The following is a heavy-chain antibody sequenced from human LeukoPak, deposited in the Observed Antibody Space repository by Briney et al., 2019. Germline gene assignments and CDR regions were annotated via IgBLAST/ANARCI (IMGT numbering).Heavy chain of an antibody. V-gene: IGHV3-15*01. CDR2: IKSKTDGGTT. J-gene: IGHJ4*02. CDR1: GFTFSNAW. Sequence: GGSLRLSCAASGFTFSNAWMSWVRQAPGKGLEWVGRIKSKTDGGTTDYAAPVKGRFTISRDDSKNTLYLQMNSLKTEDTAVYYCTGDTAMVKTDYWGQGTLVTVSS. CDR3: TGDTAMVKTDY. D-gene: IGHD5-18*01.